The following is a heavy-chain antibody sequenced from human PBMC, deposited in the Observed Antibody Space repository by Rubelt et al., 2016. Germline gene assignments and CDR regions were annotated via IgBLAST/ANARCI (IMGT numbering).Heavy chain of an antibody. CDR2: LYYTGNT. CDR1: GGSISSGGYY. D-gene: IGHD2-2*01. V-gene: IGHV4-31*03. CDR3: VRRDYARSTLDY. J-gene: IGHJ4*02. Sequence: QVQLQESGPGLVKPSQTLSLTCTVSGGSISSGGYYWSWIRQHPGKGLEWIGYLYYTGNTSYNPSLKSRVTISVDTSKNQVSLGLSSVTAADTAVYYCVRRDYARSTLDYWGQGTLVTVSS.